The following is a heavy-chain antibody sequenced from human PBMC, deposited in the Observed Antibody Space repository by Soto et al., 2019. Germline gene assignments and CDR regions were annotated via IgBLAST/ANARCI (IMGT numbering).Heavy chain of an antibody. CDR1: GGSFSGYY. V-gene: IGHV4-34*01. Sequence: QVHLQQWGAGLLKTSETLSLTCAVYGGSFSGYYWSWIRQPPGKGLEWIGEINHNGSTNYNPSLKSRVTISVDTSKNHFSLKLSSVTAADTAVYYCARGRVTYPIDIWGQGTMVTVSS. D-gene: IGHD2-21*02. CDR2: INHNGST. J-gene: IGHJ3*02. CDR3: ARGRVTYPIDI.